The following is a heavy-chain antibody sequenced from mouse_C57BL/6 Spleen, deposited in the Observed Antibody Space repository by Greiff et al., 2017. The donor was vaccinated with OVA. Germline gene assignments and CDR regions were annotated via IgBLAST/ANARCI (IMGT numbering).Heavy chain of an antibody. CDR2: ISSGSSTI. J-gene: IGHJ3*01. CDR3: ARSSFAY. Sequence: EVNLVESGGGLVKPGGSLKLSCAASGFTFSDYGMHWVRQAPEKGLEWVAYISSGSSTIYYADTVKGRFTISRDNAKNTLFLQMTSLRSEDTAMYYCARSSFAYWGQGTLVTVSA. V-gene: IGHV5-17*01. CDR1: GFTFSDYG.